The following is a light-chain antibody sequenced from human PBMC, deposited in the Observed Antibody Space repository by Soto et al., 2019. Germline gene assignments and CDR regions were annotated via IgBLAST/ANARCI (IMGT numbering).Light chain of an antibody. CDR2: GAS. CDR3: QQYNNWPRT. CDR1: QNIFSN. J-gene: IGKJ1*01. Sequence: EIVLTQSPDTVSVSPGERVTLSCRASQNIFSNYLAWYQQKPGQAPRLLIYGASTRATGIADRFSGGGSGTEFTLTISSLQSEDFAVYFCQQYNNWPRTFGHGTKVDIK. V-gene: IGKV3D-15*01.